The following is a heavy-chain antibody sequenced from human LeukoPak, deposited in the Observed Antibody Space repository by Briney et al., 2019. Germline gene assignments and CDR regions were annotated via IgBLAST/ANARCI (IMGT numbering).Heavy chain of an antibody. CDR3: ARSLYDFWSGYKY. V-gene: IGHV4-59*08. CDR1: GGSISSYY. CDR2: IYYSGST. J-gene: IGHJ4*02. D-gene: IGHD3-3*01. Sequence: SETLSLTCTVSGGSISSYYWSWIRQPPGKGLEWIGYIYYSGSTYYNPSLKSRVTISVDTSKNQFSLKLSSVTAADTAVYYCARSLYDFWSGYKYWGQGTLVTVSS.